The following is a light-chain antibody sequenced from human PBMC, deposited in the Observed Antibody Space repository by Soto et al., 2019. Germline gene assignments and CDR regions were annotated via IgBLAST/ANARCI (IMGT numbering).Light chain of an antibody. CDR1: QTVSSF. V-gene: IGKV3-11*01. Sequence: VLTQSPATLSLSPGERATLSCRASQTVSSFLAWYQQKPGQAPRLLIHDSSDRATGIPARFSGSGSGTDFSLTIDSREPEDLAMYHCQQYSLSPWTFGQGTKVQIK. J-gene: IGKJ1*01. CDR3: QQYSLSPWT. CDR2: DSS.